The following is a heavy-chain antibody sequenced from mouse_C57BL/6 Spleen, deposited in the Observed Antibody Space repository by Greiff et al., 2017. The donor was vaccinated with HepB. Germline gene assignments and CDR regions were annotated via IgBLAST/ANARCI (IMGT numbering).Heavy chain of an antibody. CDR2: IHPNNGGT. CDR3: ASAVDWYFEV. J-gene: IGHJ1*03. D-gene: IGHD1-1*01. Sequence: EVQLQQSGPELVKPGASVKMSCKASGYTFTDYNMHWVKQSHGKSLEWIGYIHPNNGGTSYNQKFKGKATLTVNKSSSTAYMELRSLTSVDSAVYYCASAVDWYFEVWGTGTTVTVSS. CDR1: GYTFTDYN. V-gene: IGHV1-22*01.